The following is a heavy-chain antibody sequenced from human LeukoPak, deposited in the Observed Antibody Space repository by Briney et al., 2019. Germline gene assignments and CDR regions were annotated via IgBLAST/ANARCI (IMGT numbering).Heavy chain of an antibody. V-gene: IGHV4-31*03. CDR2: IYYSGST. CDR3: ARDLSD. Sequence: SETLSLTCTVSGYSISSDYYWSWIRQHPEKGLEWIGYIYYSGSTYYNPSLKSRVTISVDTSKNQFSLKLSSVTAADTAVYYCARDLSDWGQGTMVTVSS. CDR1: GYSISSDYY. J-gene: IGHJ3*01.